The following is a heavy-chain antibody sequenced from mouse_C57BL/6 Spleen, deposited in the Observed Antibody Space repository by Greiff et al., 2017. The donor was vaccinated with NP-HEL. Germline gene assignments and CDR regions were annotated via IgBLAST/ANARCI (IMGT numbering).Heavy chain of an antibody. CDR1: GYAFSSSW. CDR3: AREDDDDVAWFAY. D-gene: IGHD2-4*01. V-gene: IGHV1-82*01. J-gene: IGHJ3*01. Sequence: VQLQQSGPELVKPGASVKISCKASGYAFSSSWMNWVKQRPGKGLEWIGRIYPGDGDTNYNGKFKGKATLTADKSSSPAYMQLSSLTSEDSAVYFCAREDDDDVAWFAYWGQGTLVTVSA. CDR2: IYPGDGDT.